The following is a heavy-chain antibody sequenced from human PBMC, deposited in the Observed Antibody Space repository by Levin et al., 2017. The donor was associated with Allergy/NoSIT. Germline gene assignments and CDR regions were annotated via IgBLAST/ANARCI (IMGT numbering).Heavy chain of an antibody. CDR2: IIPIFGTA. CDR3: ARDEGYCSGGSGYSYFDY. D-gene: IGHD2-15*01. CDR1: GGTFSSYA. Sequence: KISCKASGGTFSSYAISWVRQAPGQGLEWMGGIIPIFGTANYAQKFQGRVTITADESTRTAYMELSSLRSEDTAVYYCARDEGYCSGGSGYSYFDYWGQGTLVTVSS. J-gene: IGHJ4*02. V-gene: IGHV1-69*01.